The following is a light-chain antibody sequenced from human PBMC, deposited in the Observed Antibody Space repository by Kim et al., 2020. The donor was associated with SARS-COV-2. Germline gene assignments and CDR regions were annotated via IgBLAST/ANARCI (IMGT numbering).Light chain of an antibody. Sequence: SVSPGERATLACRASQSISINLAGYQQKPGQAPRLLLYGASTRATGVPARFSGSGSGTEFTLTISSLQSEDFAVYYCQQYYDWPTFGQGTKVDIK. CDR1: QSISIN. V-gene: IGKV3-15*01. J-gene: IGKJ1*01. CDR3: QQYYDWPT. CDR2: GAS.